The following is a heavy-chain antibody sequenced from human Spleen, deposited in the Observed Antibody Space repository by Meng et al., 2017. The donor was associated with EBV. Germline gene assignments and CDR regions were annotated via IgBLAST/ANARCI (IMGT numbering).Heavy chain of an antibody. V-gene: IGHV3-23*04. CDR3: AKLLDS. CDR1: GFTFTDYA. Sequence: VQLVESGGGLVQPGGSLTLSCTASGFTFTDYAMSWVRQAPGKGLEWISAISGTGGRTHYADSVKGRFSISRDDSKNTVYLQMNSLTVDDTALYYCAKLLDSWGQGTLVTVSS. D-gene: IGHD2-8*02. J-gene: IGHJ5*01. CDR2: ISGTGGRT.